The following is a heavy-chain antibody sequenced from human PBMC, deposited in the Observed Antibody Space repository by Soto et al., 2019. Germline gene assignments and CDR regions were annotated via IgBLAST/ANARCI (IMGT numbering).Heavy chain of an antibody. CDR2: ISYNRSNK. D-gene: IGHD3-9*01. Sequence: PGGSRRLSFRASESTLSGYGIHGFRKGPGKGRGWVGVISYNRSNKYSYTSVNPSFHISRDNSKNTFYLQMNSLRAEETAVYYCAKDTSIHPVSRYFDWLFNYYGIDVWGQGTMVTVSS. CDR3: AKDTSIHPVSRYFDWLFNYYGIDV. J-gene: IGHJ6*02. CDR1: ESTLSGYG. V-gene: IGHV3-30*18.